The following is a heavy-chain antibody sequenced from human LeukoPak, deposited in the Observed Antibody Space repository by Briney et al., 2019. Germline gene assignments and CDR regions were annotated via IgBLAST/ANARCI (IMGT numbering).Heavy chain of an antibody. V-gene: IGHV3-21*01. D-gene: IGHD2-15*01. CDR2: ISSSSSYI. Sequence: PGGSLRLSCAASGFTFSSYSMNWVRQAPGKGLEWVSSISSSSSYIYYADSVKGRFTISRDNAKNSLYLQMNSLRAEDTAVYYCAGGGRGGRPLFDYWGQGTLVTVSS. CDR3: AGGGRGGRPLFDY. CDR1: GFTFSSYS. J-gene: IGHJ4*02.